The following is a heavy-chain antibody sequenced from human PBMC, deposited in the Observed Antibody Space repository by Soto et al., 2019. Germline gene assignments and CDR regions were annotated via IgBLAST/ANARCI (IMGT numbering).Heavy chain of an antibody. Sequence: QVQLVQSGDEVRKPGPSVKVSCKASGYIFVNYGIAWVRQAPGQGLEWMGWISPYSGNTHYASKVQGRLAMTADTSTGSAYMDLGTLTSADTAVYYCAMVYKSVTPTTQDVWGIGTTVTVSS. CDR2: ISPYSGNT. CDR3: AMVYKSVTPTTQDV. D-gene: IGHD2-8*01. CDR1: GYIFVNYG. J-gene: IGHJ6*04. V-gene: IGHV1-18*01.